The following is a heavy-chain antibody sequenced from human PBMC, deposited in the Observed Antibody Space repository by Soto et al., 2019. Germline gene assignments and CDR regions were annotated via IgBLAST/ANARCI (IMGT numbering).Heavy chain of an antibody. Sequence: QVQLQESGPGLVKPSGTLSLTCAVSSGSISSSNWWSWVRQPPGKGLEWIGEIYHSGSTNYNPSLTSRVTISVDKSKNQFSLKLSSVTAADTAVYYCARTAVAVNLRGAFDIWGQGTMVTVSS. CDR1: SGSISSSNW. V-gene: IGHV4-4*02. J-gene: IGHJ3*02. CDR3: ARTAVAVNLRGAFDI. D-gene: IGHD6-19*01. CDR2: IYHSGST.